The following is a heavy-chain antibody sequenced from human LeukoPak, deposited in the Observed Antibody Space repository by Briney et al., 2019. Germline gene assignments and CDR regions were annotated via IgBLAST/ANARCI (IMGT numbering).Heavy chain of an antibody. D-gene: IGHD3-22*01. CDR1: GGTFSRFT. J-gene: IGHJ4*02. CDR2: ITPIFGTA. V-gene: IGHV1-69*13. Sequence: PEASVKVSCKASGGTFSRFTISWVRQAPGQGFEWMGGITPIFGTANFAQKFQGRVTITADESTSTAYMELSSLRSEDTAVYYCARSSWYYDSSGYYSQKYYFDYWGQGTLVTVSS. CDR3: ARSSWYYDSSGYYSQKYYFDY.